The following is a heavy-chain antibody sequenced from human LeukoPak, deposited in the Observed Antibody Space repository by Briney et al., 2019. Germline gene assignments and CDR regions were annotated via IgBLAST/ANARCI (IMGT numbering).Heavy chain of an antibody. Sequence: GGSLRLSCAASGFTFNEYAMHWVRQAPGKGLEWVSGISWNSGSIGYADSVKCRFTISRDNAKNSLYLQMNSLRAEDTALYYCALLTTVTKGVDYWGQGTLVTVSS. V-gene: IGHV3-9*01. J-gene: IGHJ4*02. CDR3: ALLTTVTKGVDY. CDR1: GFTFNEYA. D-gene: IGHD4-17*01. CDR2: ISWNSGSI.